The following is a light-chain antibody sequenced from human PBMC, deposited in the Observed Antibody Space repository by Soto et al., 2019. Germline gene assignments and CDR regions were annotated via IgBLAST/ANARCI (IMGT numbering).Light chain of an antibody. CDR1: QSISSW. Sequence: DIQMTQSPSTLSASVGDRVTITCRASQSISSWLAWYQQKPGKAPKLLIYDASSLESGVPSRFIGSGSGTEFTLTISSLQPDDFAPYYCQQYNSYSRTFGQGTTVEIK. CDR2: DAS. CDR3: QQYNSYSRT. J-gene: IGKJ1*01. V-gene: IGKV1-5*01.